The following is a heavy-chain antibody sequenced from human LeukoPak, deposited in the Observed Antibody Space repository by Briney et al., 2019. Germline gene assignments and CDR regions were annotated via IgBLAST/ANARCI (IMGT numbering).Heavy chain of an antibody. CDR2: IDPNNGGA. D-gene: IGHD1-14*01. V-gene: IGHV1-2*02. J-gene: IGHJ4*02. CDR3: ARRYSPTGPFDY. CDR1: GYTFTGYY. Sequence: GASVKVSCKASGYTFTGYYMHWVRQAPGQGLEWMGWIDPNNGGAHYAQKFQGRVTMTRDTSISTAYMELSRLGSDDTAVYYCARRYSPTGPFDYWGQGTLVTVSS.